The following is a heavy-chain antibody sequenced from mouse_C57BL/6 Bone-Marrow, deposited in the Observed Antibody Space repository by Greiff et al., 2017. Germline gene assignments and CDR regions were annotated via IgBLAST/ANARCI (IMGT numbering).Heavy chain of an antibody. J-gene: IGHJ4*01. CDR3: ARAFDGYYVIYAMDY. V-gene: IGHV5-17*01. D-gene: IGHD2-3*01. CDR2: ISSGSSTI. Sequence: EVKLVESGGGLVKPGGSLKLSCAASGFTFSDYGMHWVRQAPEKGLEWVAYISSGSSTIYSADTVQGRFTISSANAKNTLFLQMTSLRSEDTSMYYCARAFDGYYVIYAMDYWGQGTSVTVSS. CDR1: GFTFSDYG.